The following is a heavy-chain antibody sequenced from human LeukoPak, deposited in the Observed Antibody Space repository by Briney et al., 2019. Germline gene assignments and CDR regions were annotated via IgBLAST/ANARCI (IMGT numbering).Heavy chain of an antibody. D-gene: IGHD4-17*01. J-gene: IGHJ4*02. CDR1: GYAFTDYY. CDR3: ARSMTTATWDY. CDR2: ISPYSGAT. V-gene: IGHV1-2*02. Sequence: ASVKVSCKASGYAFTDYYLNWVRQAPGQGLEWMGWISPYSGATHYAQVFQGRVTMTRDTSISTAYMEVSRLRSDDTAVYYCARSMTTATWDYWGQGTLVTVSS.